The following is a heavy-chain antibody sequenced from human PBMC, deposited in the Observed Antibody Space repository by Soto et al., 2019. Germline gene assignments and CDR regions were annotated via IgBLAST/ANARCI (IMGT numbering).Heavy chain of an antibody. CDR1: GFTFSRYS. J-gene: IGHJ4*02. V-gene: IGHV3-21*01. D-gene: IGHD5-18*01. CDR3: ARGLSGYSYGYFPYYFDY. Sequence: GGSLRLSCETSGFTFSRYSMNWIRQSPGKGLEWVSSISSSGGHTFYANSVKGRFTVSRDNAKDSLFLQMDSLRVGDTAVYYCARGLSGYSYGYFPYYFDYWGQGTLVTVSS. CDR2: ISSSGGHT.